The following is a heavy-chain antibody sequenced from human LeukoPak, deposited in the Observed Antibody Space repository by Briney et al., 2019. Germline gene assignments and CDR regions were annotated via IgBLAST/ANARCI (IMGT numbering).Heavy chain of an antibody. J-gene: IGHJ4*02. D-gene: IGHD5-12*01. V-gene: IGHV1-69*13. CDR2: IIPIFGTA. CDR1: GGTFSSYA. CDR3: ATSTDVDIVATILSPLDY. Sequence: SVKVSCKASGGTFSSYAISWVRQAPGQGPEWMGGIIPIFGTANYAQKFQGRVTITADESTSTAYMELSSLRSEDTAVYYCATSTDVDIVATILSPLDYWGQGTLVTVSS.